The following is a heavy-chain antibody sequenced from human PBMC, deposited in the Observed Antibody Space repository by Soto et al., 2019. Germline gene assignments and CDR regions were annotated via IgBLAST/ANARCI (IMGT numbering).Heavy chain of an antibody. V-gene: IGHV4-30-4*01. CDR2: IYYSGST. D-gene: IGHD6-13*01. J-gene: IGHJ4*02. CDR1: GGSISSGDYY. Sequence: SETLSLTCTVSGGSISSGDYYWSWIRQPPGKGLEWIGYIYYSGSTYYNPSLKSRVTISVDTSKNQFSLKLSSVTAADTAVYYCARGAAAGYFGDYWGQGTLVTVSS. CDR3: ARGAAAGYFGDY.